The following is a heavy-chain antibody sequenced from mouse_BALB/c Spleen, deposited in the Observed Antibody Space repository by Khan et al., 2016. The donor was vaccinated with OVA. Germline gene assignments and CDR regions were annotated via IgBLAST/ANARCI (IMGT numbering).Heavy chain of an antibody. CDR3: ARIMPRYY. V-gene: IGHV1S81*02. CDR1: GYTFTSYW. CDR2: INPSNGRT. J-gene: IGHJ2*01. Sequence: QVQLQQPGAELVKPEASVKLSCKASGYTFTSYWMHWVKQRPGQGLEWIGEINPSNGRTNYNEQFKSKATLTVDKSSSTAYMQLGSPTSEDSAVYNFARIMPRYYLGQGSTLTVSS.